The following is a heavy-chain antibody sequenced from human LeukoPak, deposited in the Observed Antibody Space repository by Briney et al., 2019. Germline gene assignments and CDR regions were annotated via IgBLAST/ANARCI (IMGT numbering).Heavy chain of an antibody. V-gene: IGHV1-2*02. CDR1: GYTFTGYY. CDR3: ARDRDYYGSGSYYNPLYYFDY. D-gene: IGHD3-10*01. CDR2: INPNSGGT. J-gene: IGHJ4*02. Sequence: GASVKVSCKASGYTFTGYYMHWVRQAPGQGLEWMGWINPNSGGTNYAQKFQGRVTMTRDTSISTAYMELSRLRSDDTAVYYCARDRDYYGSGSYYNPLYYFDYWGQGTLVTVSS.